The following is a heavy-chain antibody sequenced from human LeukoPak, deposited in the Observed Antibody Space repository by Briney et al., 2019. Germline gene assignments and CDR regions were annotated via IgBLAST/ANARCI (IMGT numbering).Heavy chain of an antibody. CDR2: INHSGST. CDR3: ARGGPAAANDY. V-gene: IGHV4-34*01. Sequence: SETLSLTCAVYGGSFSGYYWSWIRQPPGKGLEWIGEINHSGSTNYNPSLKSRVTISVDTSKNQFYLKLSSVTAADTAVYYCARGGPAAANDYWGQGTLVTVSS. D-gene: IGHD2-2*01. J-gene: IGHJ4*02. CDR1: GGSFSGYY.